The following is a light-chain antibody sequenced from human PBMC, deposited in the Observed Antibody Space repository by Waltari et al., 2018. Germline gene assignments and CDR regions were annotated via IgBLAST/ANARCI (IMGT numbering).Light chain of an antibody. CDR2: AVS. Sequence: DIQMTQPPSSLSASVGDNVNITCQASQHIPNFLTCYQQKPGKAPQLLIYAVSNLEPGVPSRFSGSASGTDFTLTINNLQPEDFATYYCLQDYIYPRTFGQGTKVEIK. CDR3: LQDYIYPRT. CDR1: QHIPNF. V-gene: IGKV1-33*01. J-gene: IGKJ1*01.